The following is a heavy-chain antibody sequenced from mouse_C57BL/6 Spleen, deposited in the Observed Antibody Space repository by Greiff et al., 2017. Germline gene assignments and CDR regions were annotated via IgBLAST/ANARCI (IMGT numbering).Heavy chain of an antibody. CDR2: IYPGDGDT. J-gene: IGHJ4*01. V-gene: IGHV1-82*01. CDR3: ARRDPLYAMDY. CDR1: GYAFSSSW. Sequence: LQESGPELVKPGASVKISCKASGYAFSSSWMNWVKQRPGKGLEWIGRIYPGDGDTNYNGKFKGKATLTADKSSSTAYMQLSSLTSEDSAVYFCARRDPLYAMDYWGQGTSVTVSS.